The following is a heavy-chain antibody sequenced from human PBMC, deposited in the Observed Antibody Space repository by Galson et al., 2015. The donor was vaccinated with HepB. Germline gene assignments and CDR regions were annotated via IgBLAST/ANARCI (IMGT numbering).Heavy chain of an antibody. CDR3: ARAMYYYYYYMDV. D-gene: IGHD2-8*01. CDR1: GYPFTSYD. V-gene: IGHV1-8*01. J-gene: IGHJ6*03. Sequence: SVKVSCKASGYPFTSYDITWVRQATGQGLEWMGWVNPNSGNTGYAQKFQGRVTMTRNTSINTAYMELSSLRSEDTAVYYCARAMYYYYYYMDVWGKGTTVTVSS. CDR2: VNPNSGNT.